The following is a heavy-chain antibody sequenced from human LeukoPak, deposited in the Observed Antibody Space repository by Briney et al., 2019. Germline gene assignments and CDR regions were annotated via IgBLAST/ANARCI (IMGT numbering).Heavy chain of an antibody. J-gene: IGHJ6*03. CDR2: IIPIFGTA. D-gene: IGHD3-10*01. CDR3: ARATYYYAPRGYYYMDV. CDR1: GGTFSSYA. Sequence: SVTVSCKASGGTFSSYAISWVRQAPGQGLEWMGRIIPIFGTANYAQEFQGRVTITADKSTSTAYMELSSLRSEDTAVYYCARATYYYAPRGYYYMDVWGKGTTVTVSS. V-gene: IGHV1-69*06.